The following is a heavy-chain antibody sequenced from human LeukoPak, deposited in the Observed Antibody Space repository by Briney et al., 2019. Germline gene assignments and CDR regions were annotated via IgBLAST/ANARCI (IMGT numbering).Heavy chain of an antibody. CDR1: GGSISSYY. CDR3: ARDRGQISGWGYYYYYMDV. D-gene: IGHD6-19*01. Sequence: SETLSLTCTVSGGSISSYYWSWIRQPAGKGLELIGRIYTSGSTNYNPSLKSRVTMSVDTSKNQFSLKLSSVTAADTAVYYCARDRGQISGWGYYYYYMDVWGKGTMVTVSS. V-gene: IGHV4-4*07. J-gene: IGHJ6*03. CDR2: IYTSGST.